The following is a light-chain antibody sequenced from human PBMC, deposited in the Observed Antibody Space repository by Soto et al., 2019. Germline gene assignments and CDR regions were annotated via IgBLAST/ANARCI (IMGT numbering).Light chain of an antibody. V-gene: IGKV4-1*01. J-gene: IGKJ4*01. CDR3: QQYYSALT. CDR2: WAS. Sequence: DIVMTQSPDSLAVSLGERATINCNSSQSVLSSSNNKNYLAWYQRKPGQPPKLLIYWASTREYGVPDRFSGRGSGTDFTLTISSLQAEDVAVYYCQQYYSALTFGGGTKVEIK. CDR1: QSVLSSSNNKNY.